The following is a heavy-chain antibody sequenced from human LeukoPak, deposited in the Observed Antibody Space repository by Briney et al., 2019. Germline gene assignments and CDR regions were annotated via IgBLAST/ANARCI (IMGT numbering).Heavy chain of an antibody. CDR3: ARAGQQLNYYYGMDV. CDR1: GFTFSSYS. CDR2: ISSSSSYI. D-gene: IGHD6-13*01. V-gene: IGHV3-21*01. Sequence: GGSLRLSCAASGFTFSSYSMNWVRQAPGKGLEWVSSISSSSSYIYYADSVKGRFTISRDIAKNSLYLQMNSLRAEDTAVYYCARAGQQLNYYYGMDVWGQGTTVTVSS. J-gene: IGHJ6*02.